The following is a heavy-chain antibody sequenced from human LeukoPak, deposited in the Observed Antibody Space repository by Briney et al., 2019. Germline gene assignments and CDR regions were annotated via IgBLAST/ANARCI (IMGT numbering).Heavy chain of an antibody. CDR3: ARVITDYYDSSGYYDY. V-gene: IGHV4-39*07. Sequence: PSETLSLTCTVSGGSISSYYWGWIRQPPGKGLEWIGSIYYSGSTYYNPSLKSRVTISVGTSKNQFSLKLSSVTAADTAVYYCARVITDYYDSSGYYDYWGQGTLVTVSS. D-gene: IGHD3-22*01. J-gene: IGHJ4*02. CDR2: IYYSGST. CDR1: GGSISSYY.